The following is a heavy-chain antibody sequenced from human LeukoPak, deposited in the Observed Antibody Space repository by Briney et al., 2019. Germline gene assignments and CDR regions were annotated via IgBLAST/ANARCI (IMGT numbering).Heavy chain of an antibody. CDR1: GYTFTGYY. J-gene: IGHJ4*02. Sequence: ASVKVSCKASGYTFTGYYMHWVRQAPGQGLEWMGRIIPILGIANYAQKFQGRVTITADKSTSTAYMELSSLRSEDTAVYYCARVPMVRGTIHDYWGQGTLVTVSS. D-gene: IGHD3-10*01. CDR3: ARVPMVRGTIHDY. CDR2: IIPILGIA. V-gene: IGHV1-69*04.